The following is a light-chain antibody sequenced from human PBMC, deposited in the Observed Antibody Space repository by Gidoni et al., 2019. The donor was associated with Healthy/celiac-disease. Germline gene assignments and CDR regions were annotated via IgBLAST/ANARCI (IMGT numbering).Light chain of an antibody. CDR2: AAT. Sequence: DTEMTTSPSSLSAAVGDRVTITCRASQSISSYLHWYQQKPGQAPKLLIYAATSLQSGVPSRFSGSGSGTDFTLTISSLQPEDFATYYCQQSYSTPPTFGQGTKVEIK. J-gene: IGKJ1*01. V-gene: IGKV1-39*01. CDR3: QQSYSTPPT. CDR1: QSISSY.